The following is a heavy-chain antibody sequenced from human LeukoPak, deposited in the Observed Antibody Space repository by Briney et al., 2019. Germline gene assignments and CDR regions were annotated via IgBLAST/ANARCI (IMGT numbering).Heavy chain of an antibody. V-gene: IGHV1-2*06. CDR3: ARTSAVTTASSYDY. D-gene: IGHD4-11*01. CDR2: INPNSGGT. Sequence: ASVKVSFKASGYTFTGYYMHWVRQAPGQGLEWMGRINPNSGGTNYAQKFQGRVTMTRDTSISTAYMELSRLRSDDTAVYYCARTSAVTTASSYDYWGQGTLVTVSS. CDR1: GYTFTGYY. J-gene: IGHJ4*02.